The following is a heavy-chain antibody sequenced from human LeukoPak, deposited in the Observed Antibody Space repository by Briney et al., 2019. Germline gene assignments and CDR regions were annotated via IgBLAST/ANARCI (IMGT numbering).Heavy chain of an antibody. CDR3: ARGGFTKFDP. CDR1: GDSISSYY. V-gene: IGHV4-4*07. D-gene: IGHD3-3*01. CDR2: IYTTGST. J-gene: IGHJ5*02. Sequence: PSETLSPTCAVSGDSISSYYWSWIRQPAGKGLEWIGRIYTTGSTNYNPSLKSRVTMSVDTSNNQFSLKLSSVTAADTAVYYCARGGFTKFDPWGQGTLVTVSS.